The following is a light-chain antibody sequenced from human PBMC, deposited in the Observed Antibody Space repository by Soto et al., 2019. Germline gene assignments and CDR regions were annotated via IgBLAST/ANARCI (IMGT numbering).Light chain of an antibody. Sequence: ETVLTQSPGTVSLSPGERATLSCRTSQSVNSNYLAWYQQKPGHAPRLLIYGVFNRATGIPDRFSGSGSGTDFTLTISGLEPEDSAVYYCQHYDGSPLTFGQGTKLEIK. CDR3: QHYDGSPLT. V-gene: IGKV3-20*01. CDR1: QSVNSNY. CDR2: GVF. J-gene: IGKJ2*01.